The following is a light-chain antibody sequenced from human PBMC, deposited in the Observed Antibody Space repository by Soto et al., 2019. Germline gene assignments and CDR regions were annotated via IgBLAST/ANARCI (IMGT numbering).Light chain of an antibody. Sequence: EIVLTQSPATLSLSPGERATLSCRASQSIGTYLAWYQQKPGQAPRLLIYDASNRASGIPARFSGRGSGTDFTLTISSLEPEDFVVYYCQQRSNWPPYTFGQGTKMEIK. V-gene: IGKV3-11*01. CDR3: QQRSNWPPYT. CDR1: QSIGTY. J-gene: IGKJ2*01. CDR2: DAS.